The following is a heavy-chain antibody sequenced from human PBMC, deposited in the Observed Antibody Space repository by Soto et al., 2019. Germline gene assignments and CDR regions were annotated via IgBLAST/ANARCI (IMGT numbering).Heavy chain of an antibody. V-gene: IGHV1-2*04. CDR3: ARAPGPLGGWYWYFDL. J-gene: IGHJ2*01. CDR1: GYTFTGYY. D-gene: IGHD3-16*01. CDR2: INPNSGGT. Sequence: QVQLVQSGAEVKKPGASVKVSCKASGYTFTGYYMHWVRQAPGQGLEWMGWINPNSGGTNYAQKFQGWVTMTRDTSISTAYMELSRLRSDDTAVYYCARAPGPLGGWYWYFDLWGRGTLVTVSS.